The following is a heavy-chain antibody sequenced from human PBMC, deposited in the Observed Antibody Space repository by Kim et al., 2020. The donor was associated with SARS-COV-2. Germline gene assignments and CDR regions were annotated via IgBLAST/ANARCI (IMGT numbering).Heavy chain of an antibody. CDR1: GFPFSRYS. D-gene: IGHD3-10*01. CDR3: ARLFGSNFLDP. CDR2: ISGGTGTTYI. Sequence: GGSLRLSCVASGFPFSRYSFNWVRQAPGRGLEWVSSISGGTGTTYIYYADSMKGRVTISRDNAKNSVYLQMNNLRVDDTAVYYCARLFGSNFLDPWGQGT. V-gene: IGHV3-21*01. J-gene: IGHJ5*02.